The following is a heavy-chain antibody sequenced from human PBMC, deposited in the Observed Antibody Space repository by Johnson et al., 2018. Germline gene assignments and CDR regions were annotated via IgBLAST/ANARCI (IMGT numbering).Heavy chain of an antibody. D-gene: IGHD6-6*01. V-gene: IGHV3-33*01. CDR1: GFTFSSYG. Sequence: QVQLVESGGGVVQPGRSLRLSCAASGFTFSSYGMHWVRQAPGKGLEWVAVIWYDGSNKYYADSVKGRFTISRDNSKNTLYLQMNSLRAEDTAVYYCARDPEYGRSSGRPFDIWGQGTMVTVSS. CDR3: ARDPEYGRSSGRPFDI. CDR2: IWYDGSNK. J-gene: IGHJ3*02.